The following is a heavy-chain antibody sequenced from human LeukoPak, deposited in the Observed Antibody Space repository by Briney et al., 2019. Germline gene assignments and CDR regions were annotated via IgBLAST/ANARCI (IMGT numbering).Heavy chain of an antibody. J-gene: IGHJ4*02. CDR2: ISYDGSNK. D-gene: IGHD6-25*01. V-gene: IGHV3-30*18. CDR1: GFTFSSYG. CDR3: AKYTSAVWALFDY. Sequence: GGSLRLSCAASGFTFSSYGMHWVRQAPGKGLEWVAVISYDGSNKYYADSVKGRFTISRDNSKNTLYLQMNSLRAEDTAVYYCAKYTSAVWALFDYWGQGTLVPVSS.